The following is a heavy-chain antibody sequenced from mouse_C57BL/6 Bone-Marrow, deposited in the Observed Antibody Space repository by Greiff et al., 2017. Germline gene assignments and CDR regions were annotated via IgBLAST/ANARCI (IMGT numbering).Heavy chain of an antibody. Sequence: EVQVVESGAELVRPGSSVKMSCKTSGYTFTSYGINWVKQRPGQGLEWIGYIYIGNGYTEYNEKFKGKATLTSDTSSSTTYMQLSSLTSADSAIYFCARGIPLLDFDVWGTGTTVTVSS. CDR1: GYTFTSYG. CDR3: ARGIPLLDFDV. CDR2: IYIGNGYT. D-gene: IGHD6-1*01. J-gene: IGHJ1*03. V-gene: IGHV1-58*01.